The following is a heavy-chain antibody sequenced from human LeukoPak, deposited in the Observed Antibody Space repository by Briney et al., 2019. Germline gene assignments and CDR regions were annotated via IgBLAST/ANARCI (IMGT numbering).Heavy chain of an antibody. J-gene: IGHJ5*02. V-gene: IGHV3-23*01. CDR1: GFTFSSYA. CDR2: ISGSGGST. CDR3: AKGPDIVVVPAAMLDP. Sequence: GGSLRLSCAASGFTFSSYAMSWVRQAPGKGLEWVSAISGSGGSTYYADSVKGRFTISRDNSKNTLYLQMNSLRAEDTAVYYCAKGPDIVVVPAAMLDPWGQGTLSPSPQ. D-gene: IGHD2-2*01.